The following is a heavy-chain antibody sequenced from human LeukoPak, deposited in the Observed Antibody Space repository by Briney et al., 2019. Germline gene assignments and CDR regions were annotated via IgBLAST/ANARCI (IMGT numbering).Heavy chain of an antibody. D-gene: IGHD4-17*01. CDR1: GFTFSSYG. CDR2: ISYDGSNK. V-gene: IGHV3-30*18. J-gene: IGHJ4*02. Sequence: GRSLRLSCAASGFTFSSYGMPWVRQAPGKGLEWVAVISYDGSNKYYADSVKGRFTISRDNSKNTLYLQMNSLRAEDTAVYYCAKDLGTQNYGDYFDYWGQGTLVTVSS. CDR3: AKDLGTQNYGDYFDY.